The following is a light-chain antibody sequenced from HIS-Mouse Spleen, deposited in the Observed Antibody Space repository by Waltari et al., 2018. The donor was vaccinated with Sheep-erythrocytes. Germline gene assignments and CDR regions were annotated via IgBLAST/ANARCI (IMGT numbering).Light chain of an antibody. Sequence: QSALTQPASVSGSPGQSTTISCTGTSSDVVGYNHVSWYQQHTGKAPKLMIYEVSNRPSGVSNRFSGSKSGNTASLTISGLQAEDEADYYCSSYTSSSTQVFGGGTKLTVL. J-gene: IGLJ2*01. CDR3: SSYTSSSTQV. CDR1: SSDVVGYNH. CDR2: EVS. V-gene: IGLV2-14*01.